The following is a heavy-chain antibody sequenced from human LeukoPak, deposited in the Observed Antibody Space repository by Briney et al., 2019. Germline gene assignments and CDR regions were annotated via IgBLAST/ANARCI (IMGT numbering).Heavy chain of an antibody. CDR3: AKDTPSPYYYDSSGFDY. CDR2: ISGSGGST. Sequence: GGSLRLSCAASGFTFSSYWMHWVRQAPGKGLEWVSAISGSGGSTYYADSVKGRFTISRDNSKNTLYLQMNSLRAEDTAVYYCAKDTPSPYYYDSSGFDYWGQGTLVTVSS. V-gene: IGHV3-23*01. J-gene: IGHJ4*02. CDR1: GFTFSSYW. D-gene: IGHD3-22*01.